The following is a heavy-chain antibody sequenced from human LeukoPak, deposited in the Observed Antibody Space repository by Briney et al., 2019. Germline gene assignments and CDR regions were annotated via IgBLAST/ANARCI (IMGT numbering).Heavy chain of an antibody. J-gene: IGHJ4*02. Sequence: GGSLRLSCAASGFTFDDYGMSWVRQAPGKGLEWVSYISSSGSTIYYADSVKGRFTISRDNSKNTLYLQMNSLRAEDTAVYYCAKDSDLTRDGGEFDYWGQGTLVTVSS. CDR3: AKDSDLTRDGGEFDY. CDR2: ISSSGSTI. D-gene: IGHD7-27*01. V-gene: IGHV3-48*01. CDR1: GFTFDDYG.